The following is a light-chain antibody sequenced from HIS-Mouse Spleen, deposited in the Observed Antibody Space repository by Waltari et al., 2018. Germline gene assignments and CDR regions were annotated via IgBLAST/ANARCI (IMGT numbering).Light chain of an antibody. CDR2: EGS. J-gene: IGLJ3*02. CDR3: CSYAGSSTWV. Sequence: QSALTQPASVSGSPGQSITISCPGTSSDVGRYHLVPWYQQHPGKAPKLLIYEGSKRPSGVSNRFSGSKSGNTASLTISGLQAEDEADYYCCSYAGSSTWVFGGGTKLTVL. V-gene: IGLV2-23*01. CDR1: SSDVGRYHL.